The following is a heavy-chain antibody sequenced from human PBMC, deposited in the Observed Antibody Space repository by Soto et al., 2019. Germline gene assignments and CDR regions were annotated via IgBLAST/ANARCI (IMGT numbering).Heavy chain of an antibody. CDR1: GFTFSSYC. Sequence: GGSLRLSCAASGFTFSSYCMSWVRQAPGKGLEWVANIKQDGSEKYYVDSVKGRFTISRDNAKNSLYLQMNSLRAEDAAVYYCARISGWNSGSYYYFDYWGQGTLVTVSS. CDR3: ARISGWNSGSYYYFDY. V-gene: IGHV3-7*01. CDR2: IKQDGSEK. D-gene: IGHD1-26*01. J-gene: IGHJ4*02.